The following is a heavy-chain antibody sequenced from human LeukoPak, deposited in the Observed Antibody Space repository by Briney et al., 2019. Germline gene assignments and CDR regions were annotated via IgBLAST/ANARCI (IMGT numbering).Heavy chain of an antibody. CDR1: GGSFSGYY. V-gene: IGHV4-34*01. Sequence: SETLSLTCAVYGGSFSGYYWSWIRQPPGKGLEWIGEINHSGSTNYNPSLKSRVTISVDTSKNQFSLKLSSVTAANTAVYYCARDVAAADYNWFDPWGQGTLVTVSS. CDR3: ARDVAAADYNWFDP. J-gene: IGHJ5*02. CDR2: INHSGST. D-gene: IGHD6-13*01.